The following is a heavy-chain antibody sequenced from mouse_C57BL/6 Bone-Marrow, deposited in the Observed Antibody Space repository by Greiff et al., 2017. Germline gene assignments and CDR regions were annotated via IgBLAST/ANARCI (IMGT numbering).Heavy chain of an antibody. D-gene: IGHD2-3*01. Sequence: QVQLKQSGAELARPGASVKLSCKASGYTFTSYGISWVKQRTGQGLEWIGEIYPRSGNTYYNEKFKGKATLTADKSSSTAYMELRSLTSEDSAVYFCARIYDGYYVPFAYWGQGTLVTVSA. V-gene: IGHV1-81*01. CDR1: GYTFTSYG. CDR2: IYPRSGNT. CDR3: ARIYDGYYVPFAY. J-gene: IGHJ3*01.